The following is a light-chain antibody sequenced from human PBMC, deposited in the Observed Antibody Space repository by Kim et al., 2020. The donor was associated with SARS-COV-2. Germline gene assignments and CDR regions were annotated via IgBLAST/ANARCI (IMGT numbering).Light chain of an antibody. Sequence: EIVLTQSPATLSLSPGERATLSCRASQSLSSYLAWYQQKPGQAPRLLIYDASNRATGIPARFSGSGSGTDFTFTISSLEPEDVAVYYCQQRSNWPLTFGGGTKVDIK. CDR3: QQRSNWPLT. J-gene: IGKJ4*01. CDR1: QSLSSY. V-gene: IGKV3-11*01. CDR2: DAS.